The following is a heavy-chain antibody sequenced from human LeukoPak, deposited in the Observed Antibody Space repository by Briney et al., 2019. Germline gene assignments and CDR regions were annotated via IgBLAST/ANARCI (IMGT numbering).Heavy chain of an antibody. CDR3: ARVGYSYGFLVYYFDY. Sequence: SETLSLTCNVSGGSISSTDYYWTWIRQPPGKGLEWIGYIYHSGSTHYNPSLKSRVTISVDTSKNQFSLKLSSVTAADTAVYYCARVGYSYGFLVYYFDYWGQGTLVTVSS. J-gene: IGHJ4*02. CDR2: IYHSGST. D-gene: IGHD5-18*01. V-gene: IGHV4-30-2*01. CDR1: GGSISSTDYY.